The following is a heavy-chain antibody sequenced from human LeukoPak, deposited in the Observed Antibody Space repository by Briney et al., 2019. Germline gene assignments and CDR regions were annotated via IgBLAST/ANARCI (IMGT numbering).Heavy chain of an antibody. J-gene: IGHJ6*03. CDR1: GYTFTSFD. D-gene: IGHD7-27*01. Sequence: ASVKVSCKASGYTFTSFDINWVRQATGQGPEWMGWMNPGSGNTGYAQRFQGRVTMTRNTSISTAYMELSSLRSEDTAVYYCARAVGNWDINYYYYYYMDVWGKGTTVTVSS. CDR2: MNPGSGNT. V-gene: IGHV1-8*01. CDR3: ARAVGNWDINYYYYYYMDV.